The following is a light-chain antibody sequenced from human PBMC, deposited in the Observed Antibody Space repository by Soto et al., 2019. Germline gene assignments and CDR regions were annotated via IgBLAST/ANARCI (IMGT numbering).Light chain of an antibody. V-gene: IGLV2-11*01. Sequence: QSALTQPRSVSGSPGQSVTISCTGTSSDVGGYNYVSWYQQHPGKAPKLMIYDFNRRPSGVPDRFSGSKSGNTASLTVSGLQADDEADYYCCSYAGSYTWVFGGGTKLTVL. CDR1: SSDVGGYNY. J-gene: IGLJ2*01. CDR2: DFN. CDR3: CSYAGSYTWV.